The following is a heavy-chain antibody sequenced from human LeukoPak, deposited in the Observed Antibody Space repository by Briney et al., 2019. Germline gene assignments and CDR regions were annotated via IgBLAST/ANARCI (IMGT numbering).Heavy chain of an antibody. CDR3: ASDLRDIVVVVGARG. J-gene: IGHJ4*02. D-gene: IGHD2-15*01. CDR2: IYYSGST. CDR1: GGSISSSSYY. Sequence: PSETLSLTCTVSGGSISSSSYYWGWIRQPPGEGLEWIGSIYYSGSTYYNPSLKSRVTISVDTSKNQFSLKLSSVTAADTAVYYCASDLRDIVVVVGARGWGQGTLVTVSS. V-gene: IGHV4-39*01.